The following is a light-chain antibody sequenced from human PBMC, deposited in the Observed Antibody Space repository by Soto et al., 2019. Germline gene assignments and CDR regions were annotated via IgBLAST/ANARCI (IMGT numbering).Light chain of an antibody. V-gene: IGKV1-39*01. CDR3: QQSYSTPPT. Sequence: DIQMTQSPSSLSASVGDRVTITCRASQSISSYLNWYQQKPGKAPKLLIYAASSLQSGVPSRFSGSGSGTDFTITISSLQPEEFATYYCQQSYSTPPTFGQGTKVQIK. CDR2: AAS. CDR1: QSISSY. J-gene: IGKJ1*01.